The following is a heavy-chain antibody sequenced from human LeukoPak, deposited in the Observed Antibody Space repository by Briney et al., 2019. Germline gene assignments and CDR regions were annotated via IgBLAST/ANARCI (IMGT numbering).Heavy chain of an antibody. CDR3: ARGKYGDYVDFDY. CDR1: GGSISSGSYY. V-gene: IGHV4-61*02. D-gene: IGHD4-17*01. CDR2: IYTSGST. Sequence: SQTLSLTCTVSGGSISSGSYYWSWIQQPAGKGLEWIGRIYTSGSTNYNPSLKSRVTISVDTSKNQFSLKLSSVTAADTAVYYCARGKYGDYVDFDYWGQGTLVTVSS. J-gene: IGHJ4*02.